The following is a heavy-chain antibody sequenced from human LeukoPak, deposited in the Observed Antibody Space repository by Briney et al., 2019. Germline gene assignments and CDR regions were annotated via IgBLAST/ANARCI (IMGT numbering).Heavy chain of an antibody. CDR3: ARLITMARGDAFDI. CDR1: GFTFSNYA. V-gene: IGHV3-23*01. CDR2: ISVSIIST. Sequence: GGSLRLSCAASGFTFSNYAMTWVRQAPGKGLEWVSGISVSIISTYYADSVKGRFTISRDNSKNTLYLQMNSLRAEDTAVYYCARLITMARGDAFDIWGQGTMVTVSS. D-gene: IGHD3-10*01. J-gene: IGHJ3*02.